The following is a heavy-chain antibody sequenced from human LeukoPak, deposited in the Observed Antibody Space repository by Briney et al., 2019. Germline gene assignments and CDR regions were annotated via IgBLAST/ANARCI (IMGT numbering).Heavy chain of an antibody. CDR1: GFTFSDYY. CDR2: VSDSGRTR. V-gene: IGHV3-11*01. J-gene: IGHJ6*02. CDR3: ARTLYDYDYAYYYGMDV. Sequence: GGSLRLPCAVSGFTFSDYYMTWIRQAPGKGLEWISDVSDSGRTRDYADSVKGRFTVSRDNARNSLYLQMNSLRADDTAVYYCARTLYDYDYAYYYGMDVWGQGTTVTVSS. D-gene: IGHD4-17*01.